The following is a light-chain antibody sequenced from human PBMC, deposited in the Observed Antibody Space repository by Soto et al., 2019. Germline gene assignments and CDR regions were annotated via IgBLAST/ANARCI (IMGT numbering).Light chain of an antibody. V-gene: IGKV2-28*01. CDR2: LGS. Sequence: DIVRTQSPLSLPVTPGEPASISCRSSQSLLHRNGYNYLDWYLQKPGQSPQLLIYLGSNRASGVPDRFSGSGSGTDFTLKISRVEAEDVGVYYCMQALQTPRTFGQGTKVEIK. J-gene: IGKJ1*01. CDR1: QSLLHRNGYNY. CDR3: MQALQTPRT.